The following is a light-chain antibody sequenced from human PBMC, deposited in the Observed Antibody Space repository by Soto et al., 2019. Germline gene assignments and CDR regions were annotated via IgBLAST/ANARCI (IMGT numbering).Light chain of an antibody. CDR1: QSISTW. CDR3: QQYNCYPWT. CDR2: DAS. J-gene: IGKJ1*01. Sequence: DIQMTQSPSTLSASVGDRVTITCRASQSISTWLAWYQQNPGKAPKLLIYDASSLESVVPSRFGGSGSGTEFTLTISRLQPDDFATYYGQQYNCYPWTFGQGTKVEIK. V-gene: IGKV1-5*01.